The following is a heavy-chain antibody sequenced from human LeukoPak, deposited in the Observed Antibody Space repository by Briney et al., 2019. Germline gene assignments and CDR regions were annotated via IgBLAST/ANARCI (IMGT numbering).Heavy chain of an antibody. CDR1: GFTFSSYS. CDR3: ASGEHYYDSSGYYSGDY. Sequence: PGGSLRLSCAASGFTFSSYSMNWVRQAPGKGLEWVSSISSSSSYIYYADSVKGRFTISRDNAKNSLYLQMNSLRAEDTAVYYCASGEHYYDSSGYYSGDYWGQGTLVTVSS. CDR2: ISSSSSYI. J-gene: IGHJ4*02. D-gene: IGHD3-22*01. V-gene: IGHV3-21*01.